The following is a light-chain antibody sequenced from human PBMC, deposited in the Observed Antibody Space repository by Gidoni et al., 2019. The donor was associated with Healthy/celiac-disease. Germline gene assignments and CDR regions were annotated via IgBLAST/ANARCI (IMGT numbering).Light chain of an antibody. CDR1: SSNIGNNY. CDR2: GNN. V-gene: IGLV1-51*01. Sequence: QSVLTQPPSVSASPGQKVTISCSGSSSNIGNNYVSWYQPLPGTDPKLRIYGNNKRPSGIPDRFSGSKSGTSATLGITGLQTGDEADYYCGTWDSSLSAVVFGGGTKLTVL. J-gene: IGLJ2*01. CDR3: GTWDSSLSAVV.